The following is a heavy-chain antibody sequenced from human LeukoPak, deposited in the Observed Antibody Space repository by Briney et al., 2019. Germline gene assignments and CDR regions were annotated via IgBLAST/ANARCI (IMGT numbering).Heavy chain of an antibody. CDR2: ISYDGSNK. Sequence: GRSLRLSCAASGFTFSSYAMHWVRQAPGKGLEWVAVISYDGSNKYYADSVKGRFTISRDNSKNTLYLQMNSLRAEDTAVYYCARDRAVPAAETYYFDYWGQGTLVTVSS. J-gene: IGHJ4*02. CDR3: ARDRAVPAAETYYFDY. V-gene: IGHV3-30-3*01. CDR1: GFTFSSYA. D-gene: IGHD2-2*01.